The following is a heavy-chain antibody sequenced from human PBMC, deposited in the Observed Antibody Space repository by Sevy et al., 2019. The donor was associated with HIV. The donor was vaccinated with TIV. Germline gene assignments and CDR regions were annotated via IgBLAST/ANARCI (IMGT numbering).Heavy chain of an antibody. Sequence: GGSLRLSCAASGFTIRNYCMSWVRQAPGKGLEWVATIKNDGSEQYYLDSVKGRFTVSRDNGKNSLYLQMTGLRVDDSSLDCGAGERDEADKSGSNLDYWGRGTLVTVSS. J-gene: IGHJ4*02. CDR1: GFTIRNYC. CDR3: AGERDEADKSGSNLDY. CDR2: IKNDGSEQ. D-gene: IGHD6-25*01. V-gene: IGHV3-7*01.